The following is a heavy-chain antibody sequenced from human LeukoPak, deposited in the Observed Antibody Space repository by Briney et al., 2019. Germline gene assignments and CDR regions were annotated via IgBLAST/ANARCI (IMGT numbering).Heavy chain of an antibody. D-gene: IGHD4-17*01. V-gene: IGHV1-69*05. CDR3: ARGNTVTYRPYYGMDV. Sequence: GASVKVSCKASGGTFSSYAISWVRQAPGQGLEWMGGIIPIFGTANYAQKFQGRVTITTDESTSTAYMELSSLRSEDTAVYYCARGNTVTYRPYYGMDVWGQGTTVTVSS. CDR1: GGTFSSYA. J-gene: IGHJ6*02. CDR2: IIPIFGTA.